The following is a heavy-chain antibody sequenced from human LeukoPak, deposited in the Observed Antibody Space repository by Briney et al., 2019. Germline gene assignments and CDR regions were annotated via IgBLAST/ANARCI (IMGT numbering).Heavy chain of an antibody. CDR1: GGSISGYY. J-gene: IGHJ4*02. Sequence: SETLSLTCTVSGGSISGYYWTWIRQPPGKGLQWIGYIYYTGSTNYNPSLKSRVTMSVDTSKNQFSLKLSSVTAADTAVYYCARHVYCTNGICSDYWGQGTLVTVSS. CDR3: ARHVYCTNGICSDY. V-gene: IGHV4-59*08. CDR2: IYYTGST. D-gene: IGHD2-8*01.